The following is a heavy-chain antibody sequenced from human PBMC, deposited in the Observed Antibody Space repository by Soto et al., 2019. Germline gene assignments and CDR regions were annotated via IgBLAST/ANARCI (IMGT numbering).Heavy chain of an antibody. J-gene: IGHJ4*02. V-gene: IGHV4-39*01. CDR2: VYYRGRS. CDR1: GGSVGNSNYY. CDR3: VSQRTSVLTQAYFDY. Sequence: PSETLSLTCTVSGGSVGNSNYYWGWILQSPGKGLEGIGRVYYRGRSYSKSSVKSRVTISVDTSKNQFSLNLNSVTASDTAVYYCVSQRTSVLTQAYFDYWGPGALVTVSS. D-gene: IGHD2-8*01.